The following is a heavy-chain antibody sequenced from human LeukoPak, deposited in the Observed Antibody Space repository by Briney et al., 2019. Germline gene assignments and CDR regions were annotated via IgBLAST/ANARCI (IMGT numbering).Heavy chain of an antibody. CDR1: GFTFSSYG. D-gene: IGHD6-6*01. J-gene: IGHJ4*02. V-gene: IGHV3-33*01. Sequence: WRSLRLSCAASGFTFSSYGMHWVRQAPGKGLEWVAVIWYDGSNKYYADSVKGRFTISRDISKNTLYLQMNSLRAEDTAVYYCARDHMSGAAQDIDYWGQGTLVTVSS. CDR2: IWYDGSNK. CDR3: ARDHMSGAAQDIDY.